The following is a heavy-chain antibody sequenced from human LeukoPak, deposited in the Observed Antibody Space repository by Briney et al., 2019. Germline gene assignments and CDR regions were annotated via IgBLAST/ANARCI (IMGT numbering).Heavy chain of an antibody. CDR1: GYTFGTYW. CDR2: INPSGGST. J-gene: IGHJ3*02. V-gene: IGHV1-46*01. D-gene: IGHD3-22*01. CDR3: ARDNSMRYYYDSSGPDAFDI. Sequence: ASVKVSCKASGYTFGTYWMHWVRQAPGQGLEWMAIINPSGGSTSYAQKFQGRVTMTRDMSTSTVYMELSSLRSEDTAVYYCARDNSMRYYYDSSGPDAFDIWGQGTMVTVSS.